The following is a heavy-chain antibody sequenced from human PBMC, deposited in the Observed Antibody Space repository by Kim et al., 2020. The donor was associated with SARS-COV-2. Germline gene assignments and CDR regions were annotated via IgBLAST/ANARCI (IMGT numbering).Heavy chain of an antibody. CDR3: ARVILAATYYFDL. CDR1: GGSVTSYY. Sequence: SETLSLTCNVSGGSVTSYYWSWIRQPAGKGLEWIGRIYPNGNTNYNPSLKSRVTMSVDTSKNQFSLKLSSVTAADTAMYCCARVILAATYYFDLWGRGTLVTVSS. CDR2: IYPNGNT. D-gene: IGHD5-12*01. J-gene: IGHJ2*01. V-gene: IGHV4-4*07.